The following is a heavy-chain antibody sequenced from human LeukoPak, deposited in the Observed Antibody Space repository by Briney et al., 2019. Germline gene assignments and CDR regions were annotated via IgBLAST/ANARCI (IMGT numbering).Heavy chain of an antibody. Sequence: PSETLSLTCTVSSGSVSSGNYFWNWIRQPPGKGLDWIGYIYYSGSTNYNPSLKSRVTISVDTSKNQFSLKLSSVTAADTAVYYCATYSSGYYLDYWGQGTLVTVSS. CDR1: SGSVSSGNYF. V-gene: IGHV4-61*01. CDR3: ATYSSGYYLDY. J-gene: IGHJ4*02. CDR2: IYYSGST. D-gene: IGHD3-22*01.